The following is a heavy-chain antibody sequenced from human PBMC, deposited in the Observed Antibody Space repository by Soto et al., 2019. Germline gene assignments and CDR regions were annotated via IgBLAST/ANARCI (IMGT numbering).Heavy chain of an antibody. V-gene: IGHV4-28*01. CDR2: IYYSGRT. CDR3: ARKNGVLDAFDI. CDR1: GYSIRSSNW. J-gene: IGHJ3*02. D-gene: IGHD4-17*01. Sequence: QVQLQESGPGLVKPSDTLSHTCAVSGYSIRSSNWWGWIRQPPGKGLEWIGYIYYSGRTYYNPSLKSRVTMSVDTSKNQFSLKLSAVSAVDTAVYYCARKNGVLDAFDIWGQGTMVTVSS.